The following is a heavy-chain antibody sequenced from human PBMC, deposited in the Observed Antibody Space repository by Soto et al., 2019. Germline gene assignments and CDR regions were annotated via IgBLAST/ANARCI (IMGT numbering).Heavy chain of an antibody. J-gene: IGHJ4*02. CDR3: ARDSGYSYGLDY. CDR2: ISYSGST. Sequence: QVQLQESGPGLVKPSETLSLTCTVSGGFISSYYWSWIRQPPGKGLEWIGYISYSGSTNYNPSLKSRVTISVDTSKNQFSLKLSSVTAADTAVYYCARDSGYSYGLDYWGQGTLVTVSS. V-gene: IGHV4-59*01. CDR1: GGFISSYY. D-gene: IGHD5-18*01.